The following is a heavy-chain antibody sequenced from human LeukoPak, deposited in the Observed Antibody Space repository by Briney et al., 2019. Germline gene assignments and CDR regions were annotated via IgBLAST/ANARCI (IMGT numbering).Heavy chain of an antibody. J-gene: IGHJ3*02. Sequence: SETLSLTCAVYGGSFSGYYWSWIRQPPGKGLEWIGEINHSGSTNYNPSLKSRVTISVDTSKNQFSLKLSSETAADTAVYYCARARNIVVVVAAPSRWNAFDIWGQGTMVTVSS. V-gene: IGHV4-34*01. D-gene: IGHD2-15*01. CDR1: GGSFSGYY. CDR3: ARARNIVVVVAAPSRWNAFDI. CDR2: INHSGST.